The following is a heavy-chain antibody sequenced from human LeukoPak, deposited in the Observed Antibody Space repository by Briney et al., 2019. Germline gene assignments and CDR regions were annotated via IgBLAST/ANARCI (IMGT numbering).Heavy chain of an antibody. CDR3: AREGGGSCRGCLAFDI. CDR1: GGTFSSYA. V-gene: IGHV1-69*13. D-gene: IGHD2-15*01. CDR2: IIPIFGTA. J-gene: IGHJ3*02. Sequence: ASVKVSCKASGGTFSSYAISWVRQAPGQGLEWMGGIIPIFGTANYAQKFQGRVTITADESTSTAYMELSSLRSEDTAVYYCAREGGGSCRGCLAFDIWGQGTMVTVSS.